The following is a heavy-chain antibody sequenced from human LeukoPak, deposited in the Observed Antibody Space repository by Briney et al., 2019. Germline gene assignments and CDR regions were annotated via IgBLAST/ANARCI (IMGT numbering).Heavy chain of an antibody. V-gene: IGHV1-2*02. CDR1: GYTFTANY. CDR2: INPNSGAT. D-gene: IGHD2/OR15-2a*01. J-gene: IGHJ3*02. Sequence: ASVKVSCKTSGYTFTANYMQWVRQAPGQGLEGMGWINPNSGATKYAQKFQGRVTMTRDTSISTAYMELSRLRSDDTAVYYCARYRCKTTSGCEDTDAFDMWGQGTMVTVSS. CDR3: ARYRCKTTSGCEDTDAFDM.